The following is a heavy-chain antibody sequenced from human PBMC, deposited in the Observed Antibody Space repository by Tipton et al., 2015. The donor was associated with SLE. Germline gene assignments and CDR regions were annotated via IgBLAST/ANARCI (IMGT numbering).Heavy chain of an antibody. CDR3: ARLQTGTGTYYFDY. Sequence: TLSLTCAVYGGSFSGYYWSWIRQPPGKGLEWIGYIYYSGSTNYNPSLKSRVTISVDTSKNQFSLKLSSVTAADTAVYYCARLQTGTGTYYFDYWGQGTLVTVSS. J-gene: IGHJ4*02. CDR1: GGSFSGYY. CDR2: IYYSGST. V-gene: IGHV4-59*08. D-gene: IGHD1-1*01.